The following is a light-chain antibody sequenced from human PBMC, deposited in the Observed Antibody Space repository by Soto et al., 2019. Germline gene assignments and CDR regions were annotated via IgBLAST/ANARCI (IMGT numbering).Light chain of an antibody. CDR3: IQYYSFPLA. CDR2: GAS. V-gene: IGKV1-17*02. CDR1: QGIGID. Sequence: DIQMTQSPSSLSASVGDRVTITCRASQGIGIDLGWFRQRPGKAPKRLIYGASSLQSGVPSRFSGSGYGTEFTLTSSNLQPEDFATYYCIQYYSFPLAFGGGTKVDIK. J-gene: IGKJ4*01.